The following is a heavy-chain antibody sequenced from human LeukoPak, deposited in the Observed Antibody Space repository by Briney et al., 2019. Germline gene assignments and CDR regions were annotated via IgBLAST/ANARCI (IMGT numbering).Heavy chain of an antibody. J-gene: IGHJ4*02. CDR2: IYYSGST. CDR3: ARQSITMIVVVITTFDY. CDR1: GGSISSSSYY. D-gene: IGHD3-22*01. Sequence: PSETLSLTCTVSGGSISSSSYYWGWIRRPPGKGLEWIGSIYYSGSTYYNPSLKSRVTISVDTSKNQFSLKLSSVTAADTAVYYCARQSITMIVVVITTFDYWGQGTLVTVSS. V-gene: IGHV4-39*01.